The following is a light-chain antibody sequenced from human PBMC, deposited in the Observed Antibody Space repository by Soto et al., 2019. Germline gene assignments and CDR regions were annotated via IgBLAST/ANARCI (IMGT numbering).Light chain of an antibody. V-gene: IGKV1-6*01. Sequence: AIQITQSPSSLSSSVGDGVTITCRASQGIRNDLGWYQQIPGKAPKLLIYDASNLESGVPSRFSGSGSGTEFTLTISSLQPEDFAVYYCQQYENYWTFGQGTKVDI. CDR1: QGIRND. CDR3: QQYENYWT. J-gene: IGKJ1*01. CDR2: DAS.